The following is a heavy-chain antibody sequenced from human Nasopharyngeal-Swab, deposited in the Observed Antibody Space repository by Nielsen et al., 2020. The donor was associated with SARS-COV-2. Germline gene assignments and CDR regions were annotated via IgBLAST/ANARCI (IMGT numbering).Heavy chain of an antibody. D-gene: IGHD3-9*01. CDR3: ARQGHLRYFDWTYLPEYFQY. J-gene: IGHJ1*01. CDR2: IYYSGST. V-gene: IGHV4-39*01. Sequence: WIRQPPGKGLEWIGSIYYSGSTYYNPSLKSRVTISVDTSKNQFSLKLSSVTAADTAVYYCARQGHLRYFDWTYLPEYFQYWGQGTLVTVSS.